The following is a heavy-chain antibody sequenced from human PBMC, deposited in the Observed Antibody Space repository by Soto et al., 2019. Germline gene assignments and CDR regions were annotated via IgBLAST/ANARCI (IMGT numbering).Heavy chain of an antibody. D-gene: IGHD5-12*01. J-gene: IGHJ6*02. CDR2: INHSGST. Sequence: PPETLSLTCAVYGGSFSGYYWSWIRQPPGKGLEWIGEINHSGSTNYNPSLKSRVTISVDTSKNQFSLKLSSVTAADTAVYYCARGFRRYSGYDSPRGYYGMDVWGQGTTVTVSS. CDR3: ARGFRRYSGYDSPRGYYGMDV. V-gene: IGHV4-34*01. CDR1: GGSFSGYY.